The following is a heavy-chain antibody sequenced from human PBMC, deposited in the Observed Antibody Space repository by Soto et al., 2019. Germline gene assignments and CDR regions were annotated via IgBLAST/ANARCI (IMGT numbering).Heavy chain of an antibody. V-gene: IGHV3-73*02. J-gene: IGHJ4*02. CDR3: DRLWSEREPNFDY. D-gene: IGHD1-26*01. CDR2: IRSKANSYAT. CDR1: GYTFSDSA. Sequence: EVQLVESGGGLVQPGGSLKLSCAASGYTFSDSAMHWVRQASGKGLEWVGRIRSKANSYATVYAASMKGRFTISRDDSKNTAYLQMNSLKTEDTAVYYCDRLWSEREPNFDYWGQGTLVSVSS.